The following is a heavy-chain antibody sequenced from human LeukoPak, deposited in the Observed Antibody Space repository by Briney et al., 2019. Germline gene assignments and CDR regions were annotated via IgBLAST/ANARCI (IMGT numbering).Heavy chain of an antibody. D-gene: IGHD1-26*01. V-gene: IGHV3-7*01. Sequence: PGGSLRLSCAASGFTFSNYWMNWVRQAPGEGLEWVANIKQDGSEKYYVASVEGRFTVSRDNTENSLYLQMNSLRAEDTAVYYCTMIEWERWRGWRQGTLVTVSS. CDR3: TMIEWERWRG. CDR2: IKQDGSEK. CDR1: GFTFSNYW. J-gene: IGHJ4*02.